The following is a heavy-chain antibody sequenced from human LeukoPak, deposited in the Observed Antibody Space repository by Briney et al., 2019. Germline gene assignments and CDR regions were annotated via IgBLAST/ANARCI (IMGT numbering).Heavy chain of an antibody. CDR3: ARDWPRDYDILTGYYKKYYFDY. D-gene: IGHD3-9*01. Sequence: PSETLSLTCTVSGGSISSYYWSWIRQPAGKGLEWIGRIYTSGSTNYNPSLKSRVTMSVDTSKNQFSLKLSSVTAADTAVYYCARDWPRDYDILTGYYKKYYFDYWGQGTLVTVSS. CDR2: IYTSGST. CDR1: GGSISSYY. J-gene: IGHJ4*02. V-gene: IGHV4-4*07.